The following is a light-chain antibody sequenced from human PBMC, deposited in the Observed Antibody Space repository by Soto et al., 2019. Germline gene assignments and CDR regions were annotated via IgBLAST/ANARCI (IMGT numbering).Light chain of an antibody. CDR2: AAS. V-gene: IGKV1-39*01. CDR3: QQSYITPPIT. Sequence: TQMTQSPLSLSASVGDRVTITCRASQSVSRYLNWYQHKPGKAPKLLINAASNLRSGVPSRFSGSGSGTDFTLTIDGLQPEDFAVYYCQQSYITPPITFGQGTRLEIK. CDR1: QSVSRY. J-gene: IGKJ5*01.